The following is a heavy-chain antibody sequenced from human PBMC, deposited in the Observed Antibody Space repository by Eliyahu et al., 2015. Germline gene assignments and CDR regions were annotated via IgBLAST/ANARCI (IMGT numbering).Heavy chain of an antibody. CDR1: GFTFDXXX. Sequence: EVQLVESGGGLVQPGRSLRLSCAASGFTFDXXXMHWVRQAPGKGLEWVSGISWNSGSIGYADSVKGRFTISRDNAKNSLYLQMNSLRAEDTALYYCAKDICPHYPLDCYGMDVWGQGTTVTVSS. J-gene: IGHJ6*02. V-gene: IGHV3-9*01. CDR3: AKDICPHYPLDCYGMDV. D-gene: IGHD3-10*01. CDR2: ISWNSGSI.